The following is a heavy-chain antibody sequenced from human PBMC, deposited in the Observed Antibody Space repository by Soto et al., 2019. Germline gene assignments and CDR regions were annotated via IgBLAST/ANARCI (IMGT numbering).Heavy chain of an antibody. CDR2: ISSSGGRT. CDR3: AKVQEFCGFNCYIVDS. Sequence: EVQLLESGGGLAQPGGSLRLSCVASGFTFSNSAMSWVRHVPGKGLEWAAGISSSGGRTNYADSVKGRFTISRDNSKDTLYLQMNSLRAEDTALYHCAKVQEFCGFNCYIVDSWGQGVLVTVSS. V-gene: IGHV3-23*01. J-gene: IGHJ4*02. CDR1: GFTFSNSA. D-gene: IGHD2-21*02.